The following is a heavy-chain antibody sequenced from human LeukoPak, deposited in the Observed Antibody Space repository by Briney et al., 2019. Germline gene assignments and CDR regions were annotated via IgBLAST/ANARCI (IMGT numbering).Heavy chain of an antibody. CDR3: AKIRAAGSYYFDY. CDR2: ISYDGSNK. Sequence: LRLSCAASGFTFSSYGMHWVRQAPGKGLEWVAVISYDGSNKYYADSVKGRFTISRDNSKNTLYLQMNSLRAEDTAVYYCAKIRAAGSYYFDYWGQGTLVTVSS. V-gene: IGHV3-30*18. D-gene: IGHD6-13*01. J-gene: IGHJ4*02. CDR1: GFTFSSYG.